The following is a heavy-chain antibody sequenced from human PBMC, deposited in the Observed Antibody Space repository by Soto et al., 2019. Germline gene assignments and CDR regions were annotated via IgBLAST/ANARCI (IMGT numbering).Heavy chain of an antibody. D-gene: IGHD5-18*01. J-gene: IGHJ4*02. Sequence: GASVKVSCKTSGYTFTSYGISWVRQARGQRLEWIGWIVVGSGNTNYAQKFQERVTITRDMSTSTAYMELSSPRSEDTAVYYCAAEDTAMVYSYGVLGYWGQGTLVTVSS. V-gene: IGHV1-58*02. CDR2: IVVGSGNT. CDR3: AAEDTAMVYSYGVLGY. CDR1: GYTFTSYG.